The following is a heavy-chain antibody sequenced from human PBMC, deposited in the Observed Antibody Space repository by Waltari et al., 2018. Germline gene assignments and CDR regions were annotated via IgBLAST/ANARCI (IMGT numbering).Heavy chain of an antibody. CDR3: AKGAFGLDY. J-gene: IGHJ4*02. V-gene: IGHV3-30*18. CDR2: IWYDGSNK. Sequence: QVQLVESGGGVVQPGRSLRLSCAASGFPFSRYGMHWVRQAPGKGLEVVAVIWYDGSNKYYADSVKGRFTISRDNSKNTLYLQMNSLRAEDTAMYYCAKGAFGLDYWGQGTLVTVSS. D-gene: IGHD3-10*01. CDR1: GFPFSRYG.